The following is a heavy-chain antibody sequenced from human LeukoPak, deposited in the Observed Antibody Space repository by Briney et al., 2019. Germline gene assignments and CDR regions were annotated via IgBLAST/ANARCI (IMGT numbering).Heavy chain of an antibody. CDR1: GGTFSSYA. Sequence: SVKVSCKASGGTFSSYAISWVRRAPGQGLEWMGGIIPIFGTANYAQKFQGRVTITADKSTSTAYMELSSLRSEDTAVYYCARDGIGLAAAGTDYWGQGTLVTVSS. V-gene: IGHV1-69*06. CDR3: ARDGIGLAAAGTDY. CDR2: IIPIFGTA. D-gene: IGHD6-13*01. J-gene: IGHJ4*02.